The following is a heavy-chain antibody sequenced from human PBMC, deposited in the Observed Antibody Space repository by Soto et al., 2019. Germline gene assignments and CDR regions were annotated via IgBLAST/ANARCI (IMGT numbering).Heavy chain of an antibody. CDR1: GGSISSSGYY. Sequence: QVQLQESGPGLVKPSQTLSLTCTVSGGSISSSGYYWSWIRQHPGKGLEWIGYIYYSGNTHYNPSLRSRVIMSLITSKNQFSLKLNSVSAADTAVYYCARVLCGSTSCLRLDYWCQGNLVTVSS. CDR2: IYYSGNT. J-gene: IGHJ4*02. D-gene: IGHD2-2*01. CDR3: ARVLCGSTSCLRLDY. V-gene: IGHV4-31*03.